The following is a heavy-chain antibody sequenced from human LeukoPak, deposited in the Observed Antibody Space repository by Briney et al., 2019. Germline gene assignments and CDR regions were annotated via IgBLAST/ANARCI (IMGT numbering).Heavy chain of an antibody. CDR3: ARGGLRYFDWSSPNYYYYYMDV. CDR2: IYTSGST. V-gene: IGHV4-4*07. CDR1: GGSISSYY. J-gene: IGHJ6*03. Sequence: SETLSLTCTVSGGSISSYYWSWIRQPPGKGLEWIGRIYTSGSTNYNPSLKSRVTMSVDTSKNQFSLKLSSVTAADTAVYYCARGGLRYFDWSSPNYYYYYMDVWGKGTTVTISS. D-gene: IGHD3-9*01.